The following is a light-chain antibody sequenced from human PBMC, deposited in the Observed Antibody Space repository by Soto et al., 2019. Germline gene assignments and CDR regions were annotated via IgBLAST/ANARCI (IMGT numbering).Light chain of an antibody. CDR1: QSVSSSY. CDR3: LQYGSSPWK. Sequence: EIVLTQSPGTLSLSPGERATLSCRASQSVSSSYLAWYQQKPGQAPRHLIYGASSRATGIQDRFSGSGSGRDVNVPISRLEAEDFAVYYCLQYGSSPWKFGQGTKVDIK. V-gene: IGKV3-20*01. J-gene: IGKJ1*01. CDR2: GAS.